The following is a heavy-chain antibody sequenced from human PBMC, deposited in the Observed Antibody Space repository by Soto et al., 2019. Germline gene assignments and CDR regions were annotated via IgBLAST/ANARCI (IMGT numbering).Heavy chain of an antibody. Sequence: QVQLVESGGGVVQPGRSLRLSCAASGFTFSNYGMHWVSQAPGRGLDWVAVISYDGNDQYYVDSVKGRFTISRDNSKNTLYREMNSVRAENTAVDYVAIRGYRYGPPFWYWGEGTLVAVA. V-gene: IGHV3-30*03. CDR3: AIRGYRYGPPFWY. D-gene: IGHD5-18*01. CDR2: ISYDGNDQ. CDR1: GFTFSNYG. J-gene: IGHJ4*02.